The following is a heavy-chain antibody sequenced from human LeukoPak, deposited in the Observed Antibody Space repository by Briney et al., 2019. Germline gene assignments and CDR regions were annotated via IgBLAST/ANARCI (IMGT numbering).Heavy chain of an antibody. CDR3: AKVLADSSRVTDILDY. Sequence: GGSLRLSCAASGFTFSSYGMHWVRQAPGKGLEWVAVISYDGSNKYYADSVKGRFTISRDNSKNTLYLQMNSLRAEDTAVYYCAKVLADSSRVTDILDYWGQGTLVTVSS. CDR1: GFTFSSYG. V-gene: IGHV3-30*18. CDR2: ISYDGSNK. J-gene: IGHJ4*02. D-gene: IGHD6-13*01.